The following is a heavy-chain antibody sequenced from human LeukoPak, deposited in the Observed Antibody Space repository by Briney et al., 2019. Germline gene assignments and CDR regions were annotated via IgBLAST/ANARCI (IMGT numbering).Heavy chain of an antibody. CDR3: AKEDMTTVTTGTWGAFDI. CDR1: GFTFSSYA. J-gene: IGHJ3*02. D-gene: IGHD4-17*01. CDR2: ISYDGSNK. Sequence: SGRSLRLSCAASGFTFSSYAMHWVRQAPGKGLEWVAVISYDGSNKYYADSVKGRFTISRDNSKNTLYLQMNSLRAEDMALYYCAKEDMTTVTTGTWGAFDIWGQGTMVTVSS. V-gene: IGHV3-30-3*01.